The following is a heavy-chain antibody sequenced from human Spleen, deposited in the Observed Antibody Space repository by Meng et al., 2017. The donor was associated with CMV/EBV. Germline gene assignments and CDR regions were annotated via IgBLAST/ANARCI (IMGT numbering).Heavy chain of an antibody. CDR1: GFTFSNYG. CDR2: IYSGGSI. J-gene: IGHJ6*02. Sequence: GGSLRLSFAASGFTFSNYGMSWVRQAPGKGLEWVSVIYSGGSIYYADSVKGRFTISRDNSKNTLYLQMNSLRAEDTAVYYCAKGMYEYSNYDYGMDVWGQGTTVTVSS. CDR3: AKGMYEYSNYDYGMDV. D-gene: IGHD4-11*01. V-gene: IGHV3-23*03.